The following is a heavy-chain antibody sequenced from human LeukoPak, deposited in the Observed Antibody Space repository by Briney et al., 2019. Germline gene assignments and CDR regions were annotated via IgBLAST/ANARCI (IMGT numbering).Heavy chain of an antibody. CDR1: GGSISSGGHY. CDR3: ARSYDSSGSRDAFDI. CDR2: IYYSGST. J-gene: IGHJ3*02. V-gene: IGHV4-31*03. D-gene: IGHD3-22*01. Sequence: SESLSLTCTVSGGSISSGGHYWNWIRQHPGKGLEWIGYIYYSGSTFYNPSLKSRVTISVDTSKNQFSLKLSSVTAADTAVYYCARSYDSSGSRDAFDIWGQGTVVTVSS.